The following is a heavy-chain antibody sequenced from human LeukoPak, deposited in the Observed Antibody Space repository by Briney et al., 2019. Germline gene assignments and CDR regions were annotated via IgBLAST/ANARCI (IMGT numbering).Heavy chain of an antibody. J-gene: IGHJ3*02. D-gene: IGHD6-13*01. CDR3: ASRALIAAAGFSI. CDR1: GFTFSSYW. V-gene: IGHV3-7*01. Sequence: PGGSLRLSCAASGFTFSSYWMSWVRQAPGKGLEWVANIKQDGSEKYYVDSVKGRFTISRDNAKNSLYLQMNSLRAEDTAVYYCASRALIAAAGFSIWGQGTMVTVSS. CDR2: IKQDGSEK.